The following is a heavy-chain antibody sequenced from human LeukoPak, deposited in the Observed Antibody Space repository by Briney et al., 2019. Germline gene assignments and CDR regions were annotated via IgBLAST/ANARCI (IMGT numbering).Heavy chain of an antibody. CDR3: ARDRDRYCSGGSCYHDAFDI. CDR2: IYYSGST. CDR1: GGSISSYY. Sequence: NPSETLSLTCTVSGGSISSYYWSWIRQPPGKGLEWIGYIYYSGSTNYNPSLKSQVTISVDTSKNQFSLKLSSVTAADTAVYYCARDRDRYCSGGSCYHDAFDIWGQGTMVTVSS. V-gene: IGHV4-59*01. D-gene: IGHD2-15*01. J-gene: IGHJ3*02.